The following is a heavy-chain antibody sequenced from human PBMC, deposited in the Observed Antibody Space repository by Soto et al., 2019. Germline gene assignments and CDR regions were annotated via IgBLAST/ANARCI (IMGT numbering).Heavy chain of an antibody. CDR2: IYYSGST. D-gene: IGHD6-13*01. V-gene: IGHV4-39*01. J-gene: IGHJ5*02. Sequence: KTSETLSLTCTVSGGSISSSSYYWGWIRQPPGKGLEWIGSIYYSGSTYYNPSLKSRVTISVDTSKNQFSLKLSSVTAADTAVHYCARHVVAAAGRIHWFSPWGKGTLVTVSS. CDR3: ARHVVAAAGRIHWFSP. CDR1: GGSISSSSYY.